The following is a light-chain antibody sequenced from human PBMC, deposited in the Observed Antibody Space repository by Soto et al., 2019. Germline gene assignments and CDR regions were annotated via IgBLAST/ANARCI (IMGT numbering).Light chain of an antibody. CDR2: GAS. CDR3: QQYNNWPLT. V-gene: IGKV3D-15*01. Sequence: EIFMTQSPATLSVSLWERATLSCRASQSVSSNLAWHQQRPGQAPRLLIYGASTRATGVPARFSGGGSGTEFTLTITSLQSEDFAVYWCQQYNNWPLTFGPGTRLEI. CDR1: QSVSSN. J-gene: IGKJ5*01.